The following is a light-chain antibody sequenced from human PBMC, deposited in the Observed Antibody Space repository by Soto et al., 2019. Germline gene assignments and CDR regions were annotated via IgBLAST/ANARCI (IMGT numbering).Light chain of an antibody. CDR3: QQRSNWPIT. CDR1: QSVSSN. CDR2: DAS. V-gene: IGKV3-11*01. J-gene: IGKJ5*01. Sequence: EIVLTQSPATLSLSPGERATLSCRASQSVSSNLAWYQQKPGQAPRLLIYDASTRATGIPARFSGSGSGTDFTLTTSSLEPEDFAVYYCQQRSNWPITFGQGTRLEIK.